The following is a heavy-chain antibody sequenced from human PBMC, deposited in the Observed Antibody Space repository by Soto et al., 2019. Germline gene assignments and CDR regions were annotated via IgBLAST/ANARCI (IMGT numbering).Heavy chain of an antibody. D-gene: IGHD1-26*01. Sequence: GGSLRLSCAVSGFTFSMYAMSWVRQAPGRGLEWVSAISGRGDSTFYADSVKGRFTISRDNSKKTLFLQMNSLRAEDTAIYYCARWLVGASGAPDYWGQGTPVTVSS. V-gene: IGHV3-23*01. CDR3: ARWLVGASGAPDY. CDR1: GFTFSMYA. CDR2: ISGRGDST. J-gene: IGHJ4*02.